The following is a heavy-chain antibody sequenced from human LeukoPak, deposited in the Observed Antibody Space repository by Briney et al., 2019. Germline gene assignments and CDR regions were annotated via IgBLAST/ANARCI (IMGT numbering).Heavy chain of an antibody. D-gene: IGHD3-3*01. CDR3: ASLHMGITIFGVVSSRENAFDI. CDR2: INPNSGGT. Sequence: GASVKVSCKASGYTFTCYYMHWVRQAPGQGREWMGWINPNSGGTNYAQKFQGRVTMTRDTSLSTAHMELSRLRSDDTAVYYCASLHMGITIFGVVSSRENAFDIWGQGTMVTVSS. J-gene: IGHJ3*02. V-gene: IGHV1-2*02. CDR1: GYTFTCYY.